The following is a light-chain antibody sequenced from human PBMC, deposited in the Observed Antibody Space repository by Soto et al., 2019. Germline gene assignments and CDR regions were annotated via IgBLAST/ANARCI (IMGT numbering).Light chain of an antibody. V-gene: IGKV3-15*01. Sequence: EIVMTQSPATLSVSPGERATLSCRASQSVSSNLAWYQQKPGQAPRLLISGASTRATGIPARFSGSGSGTEFTLTINSLQSEDFAVYFCQQYNNWPPTFGQGTKVEI. CDR1: QSVSSN. CDR3: QQYNNWPPT. J-gene: IGKJ1*01. CDR2: GAS.